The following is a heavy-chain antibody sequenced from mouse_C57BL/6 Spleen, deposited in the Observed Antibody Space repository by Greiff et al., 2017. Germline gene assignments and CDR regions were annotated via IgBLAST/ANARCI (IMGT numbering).Heavy chain of an antibody. CDR2: IVPGSGST. Sequence: VQLQQSGAELMQPGASVKLSCKASGYTFTGSWIEWVKQGPGHGLKWIGEIVPGSGSTNYNEKFKGKATFTANTDSNTAYMQLSSLATEDSAIDYCAKRTESWGQGTTLTVSS. J-gene: IGHJ2*01. CDR1: GYTFTGSW. V-gene: IGHV1-9*01. CDR3: AKRTES.